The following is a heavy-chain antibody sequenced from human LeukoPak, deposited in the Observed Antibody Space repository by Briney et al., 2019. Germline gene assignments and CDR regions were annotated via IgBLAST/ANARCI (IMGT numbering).Heavy chain of an antibody. CDR1: GFTFSSYP. CDR3: AARPLMPPRFDY. J-gene: IGHJ4*02. CDR2: ISNGGGTT. D-gene: IGHD2-2*01. Sequence: GSLRLSCAGSGFTFSSYPMSWVRQAPGRGLEWVSAISNGGGTTYYADSVRGRFSISRDNSKSTLYLQMSSLRAEDTAIYYCAARPLMPPRFDYWGQGTLVTVSS. V-gene: IGHV3-23*01.